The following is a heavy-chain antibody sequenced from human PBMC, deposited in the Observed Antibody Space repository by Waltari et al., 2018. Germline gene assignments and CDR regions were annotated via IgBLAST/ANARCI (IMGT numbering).Heavy chain of an antibody. J-gene: IGHJ6*02. CDR3: ARRGRITIFGVVTNYYYYGMDV. CDR2: INHSGST. D-gene: IGHD3-3*01. CDR1: GGSFSGYY. V-gene: IGHV4-34*01. Sequence: QVQLQQWGAGLLKPSETLSLTCAVYGGSFSGYYWSWIRQPPGKGLEWIGEINHSGSTNYNPSLKSRVTISVDTSKNQFSLKLSSVTAADTAVYYCARRGRITIFGVVTNYYYYGMDVWGQGTTVTVSS.